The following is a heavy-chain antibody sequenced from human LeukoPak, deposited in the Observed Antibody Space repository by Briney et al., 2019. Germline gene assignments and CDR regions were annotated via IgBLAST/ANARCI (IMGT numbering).Heavy chain of an antibody. J-gene: IGHJ4*02. D-gene: IGHD2-15*01. CDR3: ARRGCSGGSCYTDY. CDR1: GGSISNYY. V-gene: IGHV4-59*08. Sequence: PSETLSLTCTVSGGSISNYYWVWIRQPPGKGLEWIGYIYYSGSTNYNPSLKSRVTISVDTSKNQFSLKLSSVTAADTAVYYCARRGCSGGSCYTDYWGQGTLVTVSS. CDR2: IYYSGST.